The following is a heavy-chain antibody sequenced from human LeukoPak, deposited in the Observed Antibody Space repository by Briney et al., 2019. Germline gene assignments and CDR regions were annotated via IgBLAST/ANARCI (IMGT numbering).Heavy chain of an antibody. CDR2: ISSSSSCI. D-gene: IGHD5-18*01. CDR1: GFTFSSYS. V-gene: IGHV3-21*04. J-gene: IGHJ4*02. Sequence: TGGSLRLSCAASGFTFSSYSMNWVRQAPGKGLEWVSSISSSSSCIYYADSVKGRFTISRDNSKNTLYLQMNSLRAEDTAVYYCAKVGIQLWLRYFDCWGRGTLVTVSS. CDR3: AKVGIQLWLRYFDC.